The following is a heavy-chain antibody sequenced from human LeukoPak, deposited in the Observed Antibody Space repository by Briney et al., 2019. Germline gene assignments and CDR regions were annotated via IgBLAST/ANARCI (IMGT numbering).Heavy chain of an antibody. CDR2: ISAYNGNT. J-gene: IGHJ4*02. CDR1: GGTFSSYA. D-gene: IGHD3-22*01. CDR3: ARTLYYYDSSGSYYFDY. Sequence: ASVKVSCKASGGTFSSYAISWVRQAPGQGLEWMGWISAYNGNTNYAQKLQGRVTMTTDTSTSTAYMELRSLRSDDTAVYYCARTLYYYDSSGSYYFDYWGQGTLVTVSS. V-gene: IGHV1-18*01.